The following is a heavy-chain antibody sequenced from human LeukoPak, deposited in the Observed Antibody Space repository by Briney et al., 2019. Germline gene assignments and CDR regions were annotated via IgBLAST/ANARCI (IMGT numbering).Heavy chain of an antibody. Sequence: PSETLSLTCAVYGGSFSGYYWSWIRQPPGKGLEWIGYIYYSGSTNYNPSLKSRVTISVDTSKNQFSLKLSSVTAADTAVYYCARLEVDYDILTGYYFYFDYWGQGTLVTVSS. CDR2: IYYSGST. J-gene: IGHJ4*02. CDR3: ARLEVDYDILTGYYFYFDY. D-gene: IGHD3-9*01. V-gene: IGHV4-59*08. CDR1: GGSFSGYY.